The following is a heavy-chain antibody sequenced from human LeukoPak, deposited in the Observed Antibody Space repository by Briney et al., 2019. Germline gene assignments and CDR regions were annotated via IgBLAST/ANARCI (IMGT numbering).Heavy chain of an antibody. D-gene: IGHD3-10*01. CDR3: ARGDYYGSPFDY. CDR2: IWYDGGNK. CDR1: GFTFSSYA. V-gene: IGHV3-33*08. Sequence: LGRSLRLSCAASGFTFSSYAMHWVRQPPGKGLEWVAVIWYDGGNKYYADSVQGRFTISRDNSKNTLYLQMNSLRVEDTAVYYCARGDYYGSPFDYWGQGTLVTVSS. J-gene: IGHJ4*02.